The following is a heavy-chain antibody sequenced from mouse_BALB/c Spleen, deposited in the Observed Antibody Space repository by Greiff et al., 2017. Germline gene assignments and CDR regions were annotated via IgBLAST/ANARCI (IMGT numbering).Heavy chain of an antibody. Sequence: EVQRVESGGGLVKPGGSLKLSCAASGFAFSSYDMSWVRQTPEKRLEWVAYISSGGGSTYYPDTVKGRFTISRDNAKNTLYLQMSSLKSEDTAMYYCARHYYGYFFDYGGQGTTLTVSS. CDR1: GFAFSSYD. D-gene: IGHD1-2*01. V-gene: IGHV5-12-1*01. CDR3: ARHYYGYFFDY. CDR2: ISSGGGST. J-gene: IGHJ2*01.